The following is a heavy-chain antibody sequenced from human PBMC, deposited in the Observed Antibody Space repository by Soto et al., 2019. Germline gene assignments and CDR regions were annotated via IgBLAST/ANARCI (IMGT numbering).Heavy chain of an antibody. CDR1: GASISSYY. CDR3: ARQMFIGGMDV. J-gene: IGHJ6*02. Sequence: SETLSLTCTVSGASISSYYWSWIRQPPGKGLEWIGYIYYSGSTNYNPSLKSRVTISVDTSKNQFSLRLSSVTAADTAVYHCARQMFIGGMDVWGQGTTVTVSS. CDR2: IYYSGST. V-gene: IGHV4-59*08. D-gene: IGHD2-15*01.